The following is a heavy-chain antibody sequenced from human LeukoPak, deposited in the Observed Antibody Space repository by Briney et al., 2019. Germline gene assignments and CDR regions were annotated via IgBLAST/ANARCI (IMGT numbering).Heavy chain of an antibody. D-gene: IGHD2-2*01. Sequence: GGSPRLSCAASGFTFSSYSMIWVRQAPGKGLEWVSYISSSSNTIYYADSVKGRFTISRDNAKNSLYLQMNSLRADNTAVYYCARVTSSAFFDYWGRGTLVTVSS. V-gene: IGHV3-48*01. CDR3: ARVTSSAFFDY. CDR1: GFTFSSYS. J-gene: IGHJ4*02. CDR2: ISSSSNTI.